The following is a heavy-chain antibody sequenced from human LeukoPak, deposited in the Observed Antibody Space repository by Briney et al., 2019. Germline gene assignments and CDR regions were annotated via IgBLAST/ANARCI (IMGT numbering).Heavy chain of an antibody. V-gene: IGHV3-30*04. Sequence: GGSLRLSCAASGLTFSSYAMHWVRQAPGKGLEWVAVISYDGSNKYYADSVKGRFTISRDNSKNTLYLQMNSLRAEDTAVYYCARDVIGMEFDPWGQGTLVAVSS. CDR1: GLTFSSYA. J-gene: IGHJ5*02. CDR2: ISYDGSNK. D-gene: IGHD3-16*02. CDR3: ARDVIGMEFDP.